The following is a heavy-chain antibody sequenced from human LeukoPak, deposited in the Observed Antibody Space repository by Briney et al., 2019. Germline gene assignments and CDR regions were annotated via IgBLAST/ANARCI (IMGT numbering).Heavy chain of an antibody. CDR2: IIPIFGTA. CDR1: GGTFSSYA. J-gene: IGHJ6*03. V-gene: IGHV1-69*05. Sequence: SVKVSCKASGGTFSSYAISWVRQAPGQGLEWVGGIIPIFGTANYAQKFQGRVTITTDESPSTAHMELSSLRSEDTAVYYCASWGGPSGSSTRYYYYYYMDVWGKGTTVTVSS. D-gene: IGHD2-2*01. CDR3: ASWGGPSGSSTRYYYYYYMDV.